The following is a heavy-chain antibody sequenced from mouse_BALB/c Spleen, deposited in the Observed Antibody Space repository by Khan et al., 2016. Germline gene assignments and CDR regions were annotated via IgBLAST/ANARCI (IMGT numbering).Heavy chain of an antibody. D-gene: IGHD2-3*01. CDR3: AREGDGSYFDY. CDR2: INPGSGGT. Sequence: QVQLQQSGAELVRPGTSVKVSCKASGYAFTNYLIEWVKQRPGQGLEWIGVINPGSGGTNYNEKFKGKATLTADKSSSTADMQRSSLTSDDSAVYFCAREGDGSYFDYWGQGTTLTVSS. J-gene: IGHJ2*01. CDR1: GYAFTNYL. V-gene: IGHV1-54*01.